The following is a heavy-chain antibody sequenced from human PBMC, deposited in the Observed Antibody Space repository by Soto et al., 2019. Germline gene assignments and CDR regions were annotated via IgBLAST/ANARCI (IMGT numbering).Heavy chain of an antibody. CDR3: AKGGGSCCFDN. D-gene: IGHD2-15*01. CDR2: ISGSGGNST. Sequence: EVQLLESGGGLVQPGGSLRLSCAASGFTFSTYAMSWVRQAPGKGLEWVSAISGSGGNSTFYGDSVKGRFTISRDNSKNTLYLQMNSLGAEVTAVYYCAKGGGSCCFDNWGQGTLVTVSS. J-gene: IGHJ4*02. CDR1: GFTFSTYA. V-gene: IGHV3-23*01.